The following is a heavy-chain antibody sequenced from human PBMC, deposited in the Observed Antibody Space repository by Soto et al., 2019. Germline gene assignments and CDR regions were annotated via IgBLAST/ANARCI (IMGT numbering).Heavy chain of an antibody. V-gene: IGHV1-69*06. Sequence: GASVKVSCKASGGTFSSYAISGVRQAPGQGLEWMGGIIPIFGTANYAQKFQGRVTITADKSPRTAYMERSSRRAEDTAVYYCARLASSSSAAIIDYWGQGTLVTVSS. J-gene: IGHJ4*02. CDR3: ARLASSSSAAIIDY. CDR1: GGTFSSYA. CDR2: IIPIFGTA. D-gene: IGHD6-6*01.